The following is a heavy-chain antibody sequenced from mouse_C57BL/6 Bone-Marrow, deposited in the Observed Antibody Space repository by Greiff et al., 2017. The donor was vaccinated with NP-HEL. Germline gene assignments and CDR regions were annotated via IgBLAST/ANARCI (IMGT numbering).Heavy chain of an antibody. Sequence: EVQLVESGGGLVQPKGSLKLSCAASGFSFNTYAMHWVRQAPGQGLEWVACISRKSNNYATYYDDSVKDRFTNSRDDSESMLYLKMNNEKAEDTAMYYCVRGAYWGQGTLVTVSA. CDR3: VRGAY. J-gene: IGHJ3*01. V-gene: IGHV10-1*01. CDR2: ISRKSNNYAT. CDR1: GFSFNTYA.